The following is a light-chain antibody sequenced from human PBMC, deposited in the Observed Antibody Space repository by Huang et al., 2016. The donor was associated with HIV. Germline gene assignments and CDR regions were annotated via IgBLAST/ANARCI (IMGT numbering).Light chain of an antibody. CDR2: SAS. V-gene: IGKV1-39*01. Sequence: DIQVTQSPSSLSASVGDRVTITCRASQNIRKFLNWYQQKPNEAPKVIISSASTLQSGVPSMFSGSGSGTDFTLSISSLRPEDLATYYCQVSYRTPLTFGQGTKVEI. CDR3: QVSYRTPLT. J-gene: IGKJ1*01. CDR1: QNIRKF.